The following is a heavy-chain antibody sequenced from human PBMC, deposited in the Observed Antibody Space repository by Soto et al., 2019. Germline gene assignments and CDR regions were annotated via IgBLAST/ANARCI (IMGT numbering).Heavy chain of an antibody. D-gene: IGHD2-2*01. J-gene: IGHJ3*02. Sequence: ASVKVSCKASGGTFSSYAISWVRQAPGQGLEWMGGIIPIFGIANYAQKFQGRVTITADKSTSTAYMELSSLRSEDTSVYYCAREGHGCSSTSCYAFDIWGQGTMVTVSS. V-gene: IGHV1-69*10. CDR3: AREGHGCSSTSCYAFDI. CDR1: GGTFSSYA. CDR2: IIPIFGIA.